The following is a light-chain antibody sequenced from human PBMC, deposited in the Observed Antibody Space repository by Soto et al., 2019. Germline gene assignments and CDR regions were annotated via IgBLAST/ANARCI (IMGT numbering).Light chain of an antibody. J-gene: IGLJ3*02. CDR1: SGHSSYA. CDR2: LNSDGSH. V-gene: IGLV4-69*01. Sequence: QHVLTQSPSASASLGASVKLTCTLSSGHSSYAIAWHQQQPEKGPRYLMKLNSDGSHSKGDGIPDRFSGSSSGAERYLTISSLQSEDEADYYCQTWGTGTRGVFGGGTKVTVL. CDR3: QTWGTGTRGV.